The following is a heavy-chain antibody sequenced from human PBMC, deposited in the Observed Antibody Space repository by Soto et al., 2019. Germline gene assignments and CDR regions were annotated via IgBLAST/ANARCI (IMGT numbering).Heavy chain of an antibody. Sequence: EVQLLESGGGLVQPGGSLRLSCAASGFTFSSYAMKWVRQAPGKGLEWVSLIGESGTPTYYADSVKGRFTISRDNSGNTLFLEMYSLSAEVTAVYYCARYIPGVRYYGMDVWGKGSTVTISS. V-gene: IGHV3-23*01. CDR1: GFTFSSYA. CDR2: IGESGTPT. CDR3: ARYIPGVRYYGMDV. J-gene: IGHJ6*04. D-gene: IGHD2-2*01.